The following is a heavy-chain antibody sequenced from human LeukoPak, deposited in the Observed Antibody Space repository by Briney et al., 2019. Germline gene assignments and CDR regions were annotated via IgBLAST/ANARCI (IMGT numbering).Heavy chain of an antibody. D-gene: IGHD1-26*01. CDR1: GFTFSSHG. CDR3: ARRRSGSYYGGYYMDV. J-gene: IGHJ6*03. CDR2: ISSSSSYI. Sequence: AGGSLRLSCAASGFTFSSHGMSWVRQAPGKGLEWVSSISSSSSYIYYADSVKGRFTISRDNAKNSLYLQMNSLRAEDTAVYYCARRRSGSYYGGYYMDVWGKGTTVTVSS. V-gene: IGHV3-21*01.